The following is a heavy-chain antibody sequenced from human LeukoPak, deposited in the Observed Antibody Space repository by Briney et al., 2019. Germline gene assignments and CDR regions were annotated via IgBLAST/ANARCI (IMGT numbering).Heavy chain of an antibody. CDR3: ARVWGAIDY. CDR1: GYTFTGYY. Sequence: GASVKVSCKASGYTFTGYYMHWVRQAPGQGLEWMGWMNPKSGNTGSAQRFQGRVTMTRDTSISTAYMELISLRSEDTAVYYCARVWGAIDYWGQGTLVTVSS. V-gene: IGHV1-8*02. CDR2: MNPKSGNT. J-gene: IGHJ4*02. D-gene: IGHD1-26*01.